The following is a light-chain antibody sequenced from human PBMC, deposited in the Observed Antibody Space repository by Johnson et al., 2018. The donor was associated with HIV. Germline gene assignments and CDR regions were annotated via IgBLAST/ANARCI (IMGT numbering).Light chain of an antibody. CDR3: GTWDSSVSGFV. Sequence: SVLTQPPSVSAAPGQKVTISCSGSSSNIGNNYVSWYQQLPGTAPKLLIYDNNKRPSGIPDRFSGSKSGPSATLGITGLQTGDEADYYCGTWDSSVSGFVCGTGTKVTVL. V-gene: IGLV1-51*01. CDR2: DNN. J-gene: IGLJ1*01. CDR1: SSNIGNNY.